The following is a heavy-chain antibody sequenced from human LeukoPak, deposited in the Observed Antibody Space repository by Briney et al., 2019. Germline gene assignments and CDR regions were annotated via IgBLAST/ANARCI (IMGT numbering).Heavy chain of an antibody. J-gene: IGHJ6*03. D-gene: IGHD5-18*01. CDR2: IYYSGST. Sequence: PSETLSLTCAVYGGSFSGYYWSWIRQPPGKGLEWIGSIYYSGSTYYNPSLKSRVSISVDTSKNQFSLKLSSVTAADTAVYYCASGYSYGKNYYYYYMDVWGKGTTVTVSS. CDR1: GGSFSGYY. CDR3: ASGYSYGKNYYYYYMDV. V-gene: IGHV4-34*01.